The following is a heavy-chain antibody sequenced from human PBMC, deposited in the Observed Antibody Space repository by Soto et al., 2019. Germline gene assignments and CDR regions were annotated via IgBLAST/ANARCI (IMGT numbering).Heavy chain of an antibody. J-gene: IGHJ6*02. CDR2: IFYSGNS. CDR1: GGSMRSYS. CDR3: ARDSRCCGMDV. Sequence: QVELRESGPGLVKPSETVFLPCNVSGGSMRSYSWTWMRQSPGKGLEWLGNIFYSGNSNLNPSLSSRLNISVDTSKNKFSLTLNAVTAADTAVYYCARDSRCCGMDVWGQGTTVTVSS. V-gene: IGHV4-59*01.